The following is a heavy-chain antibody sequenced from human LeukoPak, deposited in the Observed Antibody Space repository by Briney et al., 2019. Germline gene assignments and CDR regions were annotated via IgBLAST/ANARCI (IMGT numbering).Heavy chain of an antibody. J-gene: IGHJ4*02. CDR2: IYHSGST. Sequence: SQTLSLTCAVSGGSISSGGYSWSWIRQPPGKGLEWIGYIYHSGSTYYNPSLKSRVTISVDRSKNQFSLKLSSVTAADTAVYYCARGRFPRPVDYWGQGTLVTVSS. CDR1: GGSISSGGYS. V-gene: IGHV4-30-2*01. CDR3: ARGRFPRPVDY.